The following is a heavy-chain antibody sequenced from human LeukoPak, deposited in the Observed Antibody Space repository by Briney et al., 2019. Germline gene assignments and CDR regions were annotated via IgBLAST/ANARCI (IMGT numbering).Heavy chain of an antibody. CDR1: GVSFSGYY. CDR2: INHSGST. CDR3: ARVRGYSYGLNLGGWFDP. D-gene: IGHD5-18*01. V-gene: IGHV4-34*01. Sequence: SETLSLTCAVYGVSFSGYYWSWIRQPPGKGLEWIGEINHSGSTNYNPSLKSRVTISVDTSKNQFSLKLSSVTAADTAVYYCARVRGYSYGLNLGGWFDPWGQGALVTVSS. J-gene: IGHJ5*02.